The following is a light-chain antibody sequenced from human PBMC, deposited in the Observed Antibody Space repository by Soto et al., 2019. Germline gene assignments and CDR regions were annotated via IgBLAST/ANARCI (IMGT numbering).Light chain of an antibody. V-gene: IGLV2-14*01. Sequence: ALTQPASLSGSPGQSITISCTGTSSDIGAYDYVSWFQQHPGKAPKLMISEGTNRPSGVSNRFSGSKSGNTASLTISGLQAEDEAIYFCSSSTNTNTLVIFGGGTKVTVL. CDR2: EGT. CDR1: SSDIGAYDY. CDR3: SSSTNTNTLVI. J-gene: IGLJ2*01.